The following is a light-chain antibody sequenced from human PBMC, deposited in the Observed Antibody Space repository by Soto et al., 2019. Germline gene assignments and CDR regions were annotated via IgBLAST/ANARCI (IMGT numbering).Light chain of an antibody. CDR1: SSDVGVYNY. V-gene: IGLV2-14*01. J-gene: IGLJ1*01. CDR2: EVS. Sequence: QSVLTQPASVAGSPGQSITISCTGTSSDVGVYNYASRYQQTPGNAPKLIIYEVSTRPSGVSNRFSGSKSGNPASLTISGLQAGDEADYYCSSYTSSSPLVFGTGTKVTVL. CDR3: SSYTSSSPLV.